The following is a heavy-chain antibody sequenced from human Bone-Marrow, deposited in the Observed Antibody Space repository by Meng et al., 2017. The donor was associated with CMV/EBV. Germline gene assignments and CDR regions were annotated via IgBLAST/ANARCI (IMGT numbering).Heavy chain of an antibody. J-gene: IGHJ5*02. Sequence: GGSLRLSCAASGFTFSSYAMHWVRQAPGKGLEWVAVISYDGSNKYYADSVKGRFTISRDNSKNTLYLQMNSLRAEDTAVYYCAREFSSGSGLGWLDPWGQGTLVTVSS. CDR1: GFTFSSYA. CDR3: AREFSSGSGLGWLDP. D-gene: IGHD3-10*01. CDR2: ISYDGSNK. V-gene: IGHV3-30-3*01.